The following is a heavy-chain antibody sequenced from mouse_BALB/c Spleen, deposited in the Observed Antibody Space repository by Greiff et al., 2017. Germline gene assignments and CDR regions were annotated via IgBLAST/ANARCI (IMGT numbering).Heavy chain of an antibody. CDR3: TLYGYFDY. CDR1: GYTFTSYT. CDR2: INPSSGYT. D-gene: IGHD1-1*01. V-gene: IGHV1-4*01. Sequence: VQLQQSGAELARPGASVKMSCKASGYTFTSYTMHWVKQRPGQGLEWIGYINPSSGYTNYNQKFKDKATLTADKSSSTAYMQLSSLTSEDSAVYYCTLYGYFDYWGQGTTLTVSS. J-gene: IGHJ2*01.